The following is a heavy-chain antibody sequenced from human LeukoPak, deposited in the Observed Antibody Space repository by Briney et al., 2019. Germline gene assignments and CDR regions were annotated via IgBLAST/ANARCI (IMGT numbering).Heavy chain of an antibody. CDR3: ARGIAAAGTKGYYYYMDV. D-gene: IGHD6-13*01. V-gene: IGHV4-34*01. CDR2: INHSGST. Sequence: LRLSCAASGFTFSSYEMNWVRQPPGKGLEWIGEINHSGSTNYNPSLKSRVTISVDTSKNQFSLKLSSVTAADTAVYYCARGIAAAGTKGYYYYMDVWGKGTTVTVSS. J-gene: IGHJ6*03. CDR1: GFTFSSYE.